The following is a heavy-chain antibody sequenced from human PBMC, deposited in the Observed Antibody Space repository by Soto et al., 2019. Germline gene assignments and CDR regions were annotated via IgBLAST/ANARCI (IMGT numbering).Heavy chain of an antibody. CDR2: IKPDNGNT. Sequence: QLQLVQSGGEVKKPGASVRVSCEAYGYPFSKYGISWIRQAPGQGLEWMGWIKPDNGNTDYAQKFQCRVTMTTDTSSNTAYMELRSLRSNDTAGYYCATSYDSGFDPWGQGTLVSISS. CDR3: ATSYDSGFDP. J-gene: IGHJ5*02. D-gene: IGHD5-12*01. V-gene: IGHV1-18*04. CDR1: GYPFSKYG.